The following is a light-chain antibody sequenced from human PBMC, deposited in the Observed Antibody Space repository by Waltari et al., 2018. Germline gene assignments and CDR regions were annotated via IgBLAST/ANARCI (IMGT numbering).Light chain of an antibody. J-gene: IGKJ1*01. V-gene: IGKV3-15*01. Sequence: ETVMTQSPATLSVSPGERAPLTCRASQNISTNLAWYQQKPGHATRLLIYGASAKATGIPAKFSGSGSGTEFTLTISSLQSEDFAVYYCQQYDNCPRTFGQGTKVEIK. CDR3: QQYDNCPRT. CDR2: GAS. CDR1: QNISTN.